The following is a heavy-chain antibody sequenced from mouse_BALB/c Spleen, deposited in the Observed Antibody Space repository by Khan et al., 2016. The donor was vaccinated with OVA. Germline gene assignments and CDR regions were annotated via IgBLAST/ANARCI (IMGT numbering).Heavy chain of an antibody. CDR2: IFPGSGST. Sequence: QVQLQQSGAELMKPGASVKISCKAAGYTFSSYWIEWVKQRPGHGLEWIGDIFPGSGSTNYNEKFKGKATFTADTSSNTGYMQLSSLTSEDSAVYSCAGGGYGGFAYWGQGTLVTVAA. J-gene: IGHJ3*01. CDR3: AGGGYGGFAY. D-gene: IGHD2-2*01. V-gene: IGHV1-9*01. CDR1: GYTFSSYW.